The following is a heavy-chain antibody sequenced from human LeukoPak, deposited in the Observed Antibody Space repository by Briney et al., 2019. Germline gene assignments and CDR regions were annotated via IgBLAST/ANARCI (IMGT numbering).Heavy chain of an antibody. CDR3: ASGDDSSGYYYAYDY. D-gene: IGHD3-22*01. V-gene: IGHV1-8*02. CDR1: GYTFTSYY. J-gene: IGHJ4*02. Sequence: ASVKVSCKASGYTFTSYYMHWVRQATGQGLEWMGWMNPNSGNTGYAQKFQGRVTMTRNTSISTAYMELSSLRSEDTAVYYCASGDDSSGYYYAYDYWGQGTLVTVSS. CDR2: MNPNSGNT.